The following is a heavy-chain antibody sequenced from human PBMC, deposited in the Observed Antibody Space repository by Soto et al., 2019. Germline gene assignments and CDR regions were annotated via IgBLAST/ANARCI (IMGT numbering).Heavy chain of an antibody. D-gene: IGHD2-15*01. V-gene: IGHV1-18*01. J-gene: IGHJ3*02. CDR3: ARLIGRIRVDAFDI. Sequence: VASVKVSCKASGYTFTSYGISWVRQAPGQGLEWMGWISAYNGNTNYAQKLQGRVTMTTDTSTSTAYMELRSLRSDDTAVYYCARLIGRIRVDAFDIWGQGTMVTVSS. CDR1: GYTFTSYG. CDR2: ISAYNGNT.